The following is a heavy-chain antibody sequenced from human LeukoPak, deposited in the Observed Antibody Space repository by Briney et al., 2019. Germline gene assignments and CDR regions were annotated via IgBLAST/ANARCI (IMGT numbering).Heavy chain of an antibody. CDR1: SGSISSSSYY. D-gene: IGHD3-10*01. V-gene: IGHV4-39*01. CDR3: ARIADYGSGSYYDY. CDR2: IYYSGST. J-gene: IGHJ4*02. Sequence: SETLSLTCTVSSGSISSSSYYWGWIRQPPGKGLEWIGSIYYSGSTYYNPSLKSRITISVDTSKNQFSLKLSSVTAADTAVYNCARIADYGSGSYYDYWGQGTLVTVSS.